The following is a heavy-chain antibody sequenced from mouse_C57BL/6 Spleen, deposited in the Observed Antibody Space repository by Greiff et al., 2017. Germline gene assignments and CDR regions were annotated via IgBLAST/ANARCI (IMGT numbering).Heavy chain of an antibody. Sequence: QVQLKQPGAELVMPGASVKLSCKASGYTFTSYWMHWVKQRPGQGLEWIGEIDPSDSYTTYNQKFKGKSTLTVDKSSSTAYMQLSSLTSEDSAVYYCARSDYYGSSPHFDYWGQGTTLTVSS. D-gene: IGHD1-1*01. CDR3: ARSDYYGSSPHFDY. CDR1: GYTFTSYW. V-gene: IGHV1-69*01. CDR2: IDPSDSYT. J-gene: IGHJ2*01.